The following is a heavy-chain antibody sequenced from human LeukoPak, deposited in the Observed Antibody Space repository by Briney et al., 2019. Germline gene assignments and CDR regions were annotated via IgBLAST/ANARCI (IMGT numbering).Heavy chain of an antibody. Sequence: PGGSLTLSCAPSGFTFSSFSMNWARQAPGKGLEWFAYISITSTTIYYADSVKGRFTISRDNAKNPLYLQMNSLRDEDTAVYYCARDMNYYGSGNYWGYWGQGTLVTVSS. J-gene: IGHJ4*02. D-gene: IGHD3-10*01. CDR3: ARDMNYYGSGNYWGY. CDR1: GFTFSSFS. V-gene: IGHV3-48*02. CDR2: ISITSTTI.